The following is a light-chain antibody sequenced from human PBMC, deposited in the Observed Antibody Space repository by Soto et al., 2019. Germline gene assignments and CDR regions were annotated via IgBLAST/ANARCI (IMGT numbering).Light chain of an antibody. V-gene: IGLV2-11*01. CDR2: DVS. CDR1: VIDVGGSNY. Sequence: ALTQPRSVSGSPGQSVTSSFTGPVIDVGGSNYVSWYQQHPGKAPKLMIYDVSERPSGVPDRFSGSKSGNTASLTISGLQAEDEADYYCCSYAVTFYVFGTGTKVTVL. CDR3: CSYAVTFYV. J-gene: IGLJ1*01.